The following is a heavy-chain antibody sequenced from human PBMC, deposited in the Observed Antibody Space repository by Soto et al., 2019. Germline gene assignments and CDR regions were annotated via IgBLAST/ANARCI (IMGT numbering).Heavy chain of an antibody. Sequence: QVQLVHSGAEVKKPGSSVKVSCKASGGTFSSYAISWVRQAPGQGLEWMGGIIPIFGTANYAQKFQGRATITADESTSTAYMELSSLRSEDTAVYYCARGTYDSSGYYYETWGQGTLVTVSS. D-gene: IGHD3-22*01. CDR3: ARGTYDSSGYYYET. CDR1: GGTFSSYA. J-gene: IGHJ1*01. V-gene: IGHV1-69*01. CDR2: IIPIFGTA.